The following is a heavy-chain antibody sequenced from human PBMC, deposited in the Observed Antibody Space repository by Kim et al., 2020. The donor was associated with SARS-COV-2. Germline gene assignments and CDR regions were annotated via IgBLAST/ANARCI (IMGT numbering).Heavy chain of an antibody. CDR3: AGGSGEGSYYYYYGMDV. D-gene: IGHD3-10*01. V-gene: IGHV4-59*01. J-gene: IGHJ6*02. CDR1: GGSIIIYY. CDR2: SEDRGIT. Sequence: SETLSLTCTVSGGSIIIYYFIFILHPPFNLREGRGESEDRGITNDKPPLKSRVTISVYTSKNQCSLKLSSVTAADTAVDYWAGGSGEGSYYYYYGMDVWGHGPPVPVSS.